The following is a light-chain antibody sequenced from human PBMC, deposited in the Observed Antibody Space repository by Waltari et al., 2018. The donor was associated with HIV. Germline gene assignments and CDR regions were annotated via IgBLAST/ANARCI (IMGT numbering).Light chain of an antibody. CDR1: QSVLYSSNNKNF. CDR2: WAS. CDR3: QQHYTTPYT. V-gene: IGKV4-1*01. Sequence: DIVMTQSPDSLALSLGERATINCKSNQSVLYSSNNKNFLAWYQQKSGQRPKLLVYWASTRESGVPDRFSGSGYGTDFTLTISSLQAEDVAVYFCQQHYTTPYTFGQGTKLEIK. J-gene: IGKJ2*01.